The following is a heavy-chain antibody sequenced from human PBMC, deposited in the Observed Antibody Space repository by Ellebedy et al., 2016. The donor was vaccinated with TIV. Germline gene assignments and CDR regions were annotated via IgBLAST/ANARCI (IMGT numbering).Heavy chain of an antibody. J-gene: IGHJ4*02. Sequence: SETLSLXXAVYGGSFSGYYWSWIRQPPGKGLEWIGEINHSGSTNYNPSLKSRVTISVDTSKNQFSLKLSSVTAADTAVYYCARQWSITVAGTGFDYWGQGTLVTVSS. CDR2: INHSGST. D-gene: IGHD6-19*01. CDR1: GGSFSGYY. CDR3: ARQWSITVAGTGFDY. V-gene: IGHV4-34*01.